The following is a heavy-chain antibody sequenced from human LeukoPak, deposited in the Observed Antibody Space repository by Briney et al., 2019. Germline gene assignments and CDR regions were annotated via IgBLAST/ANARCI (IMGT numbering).Heavy chain of an antibody. Sequence: GESLKISCKGIGYSFTSYWIGWMRQMPGKGMEWMGVIYPGDSRTRYNPSFQGQVTISVDKSINTAYLQWVSLKASDTAMYYCACREFTSTWSYPWGQGTLVTVSS. D-gene: IGHD2-2*01. V-gene: IGHV5-51*01. CDR3: ACREFTSTWSYP. CDR1: GYSFTSYW. J-gene: IGHJ5*02. CDR2: IYPGDSRT.